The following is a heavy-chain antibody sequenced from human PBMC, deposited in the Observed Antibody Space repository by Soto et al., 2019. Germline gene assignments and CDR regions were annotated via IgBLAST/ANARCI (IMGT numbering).Heavy chain of an antibody. CDR1: GGSITTYY. Sequence: PSETLSLTCTVSGGSITTYYWSWIRQPPGKGLEWIGYIHDSGSAYYNPSLKSRVTISIDTSRNQFSLNLTSVTAADTAFYYCAREMVPNYYFYGMDVWGQGTTVTVSS. D-gene: IGHD2-8*01. V-gene: IGHV4-59*01. CDR3: AREMVPNYYFYGMDV. CDR2: IHDSGSA. J-gene: IGHJ6*02.